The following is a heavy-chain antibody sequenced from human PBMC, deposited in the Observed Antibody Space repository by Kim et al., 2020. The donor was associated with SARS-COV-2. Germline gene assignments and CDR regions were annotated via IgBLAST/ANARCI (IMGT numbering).Heavy chain of an antibody. J-gene: IGHJ6*02. CDR3: ARGFWSSGYYSDGMDV. CDR2: IWYDGSNK. CDR1: GFTFSSYG. V-gene: IGHV3-33*01. Sequence: GGSLRLSCAASGFTFSSYGMHWVRQAPGKGLEWVAVIWYDGSNKYYADSAKGRFTISRDNSKNTLNLQMNSLRAEDTAVYYCARGFWSSGYYSDGMDVWGRGATVTVSS. D-gene: IGHD3-22*01.